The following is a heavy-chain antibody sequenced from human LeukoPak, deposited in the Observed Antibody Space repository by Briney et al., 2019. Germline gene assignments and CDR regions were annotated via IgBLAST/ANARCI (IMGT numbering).Heavy chain of an antibody. CDR1: GFIFSGSA. V-gene: IGHV3-73*01. CDR2: IRSKANSYAT. D-gene: IGHD2-21*01. J-gene: IGHJ6*03. Sequence: PGGSLKLSCAASGFIFSGSAMHWVRQASGKGLEWVGRIRSKANSYATAYAASVKGRFTISRDDSKNTAYLQMNSLKTEDTAVYYCTRWWWDPRVGGYYYYMDVWGKGTTVTVSS. CDR3: TRWWWDPRVGGYYYYMDV.